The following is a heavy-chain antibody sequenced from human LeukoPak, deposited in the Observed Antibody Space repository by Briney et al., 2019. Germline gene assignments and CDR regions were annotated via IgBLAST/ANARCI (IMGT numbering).Heavy chain of an antibody. J-gene: IGHJ6*02. CDR1: GYTFITYG. D-gene: IGHD6-13*01. Sequence: SVKVSCKASGYTFITYGISWVRQAPGQGLEWMGGIIPIFGTANYAQKFQGRVTITADESTSTAYMELSSLRSEDTAVYYCARSFDIASSWYYYYGMDVWGQGTTVTVSS. V-gene: IGHV1-69*13. CDR2: IIPIFGTA. CDR3: ARSFDIASSWYYYYGMDV.